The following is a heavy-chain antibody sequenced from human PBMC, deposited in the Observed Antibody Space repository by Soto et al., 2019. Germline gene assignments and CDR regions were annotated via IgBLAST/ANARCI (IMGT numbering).Heavy chain of an antibody. J-gene: IGHJ4*02. CDR1: SGSNSSSHW. CDR3: ATLGDGLQEDYFDY. Sequence: SETLSLTCAVSSGSNSSSHWRSWVRHPPGKGLEWIGDIYHSGSTNYNPSLKSRVTISVDTSKNQFSLKLGSVTAADTAVYYCATLGDGLQEDYFDYWGQGTLVTVSS. CDR2: IYHSGST. D-gene: IGHD3-10*01. V-gene: IGHV4-4*02.